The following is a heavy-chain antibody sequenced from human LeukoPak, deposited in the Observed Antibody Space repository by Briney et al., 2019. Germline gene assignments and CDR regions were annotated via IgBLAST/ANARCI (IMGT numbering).Heavy chain of an antibody. J-gene: IGHJ6*03. CDR2: INPNSGGT. Sequence: ASVKVSCKASGYTFTGYYMHWVRQAPGQGLEWMGWINPNSGGTNYAQKFQGRVTMTRDTSISTAYMELSRLRSDDTAVYYCARRLRSSPGVYYYYYMDVWGKGTTVTVSS. CDR1: GYTFTGYY. V-gene: IGHV1-2*02. CDR3: ARRLRSSPGVYYYYYMDV. D-gene: IGHD6-6*01.